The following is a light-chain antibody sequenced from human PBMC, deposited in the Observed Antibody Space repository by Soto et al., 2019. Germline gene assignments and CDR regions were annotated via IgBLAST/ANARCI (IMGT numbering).Light chain of an antibody. Sequence: DIQMTQSPSSVSASGGEPARITFRPPQRSGGWVYWYQQKAGQALKALIYGETLLQTGVPSRFSGSGSGTEFTLTISSLQPEDFATYYCQQATSFPPVRAFGGGTKVEVK. CDR1: QRSGGW. CDR3: QQATSFPPVRA. CDR2: GET. V-gene: IGKV1-12*01. J-gene: IGKJ4*01.